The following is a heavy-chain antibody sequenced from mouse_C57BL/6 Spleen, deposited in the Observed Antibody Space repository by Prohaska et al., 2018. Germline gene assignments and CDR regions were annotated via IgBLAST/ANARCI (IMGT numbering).Heavy chain of an antibody. CDR3: ARREEFGYYGSSYAWFAY. D-gene: IGHD1-1*01. CDR2: INPNNGGT. V-gene: IGHV1-26*01. Sequence: QRHGKSLEWIGDINPNNGGTSYNQKFKGKATLTVDKSSSTAYMELRSLTSEDSAVYYCARREEFGYYGSSYAWFAYWGQGTLVSVSA. J-gene: IGHJ3*01.